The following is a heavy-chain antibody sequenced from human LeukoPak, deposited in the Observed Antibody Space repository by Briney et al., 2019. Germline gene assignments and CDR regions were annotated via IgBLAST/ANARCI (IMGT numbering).Heavy chain of an antibody. D-gene: IGHD6-13*01. CDR1: GFTFSTYW. CDR2: IKQDGSEK. Sequence: GGSLRLSCAASGFTFSTYWMSWVRQAPGKGLEWVANIKQDGSEKYYLDSVKGRFTISRDNAKNSLYLQMNSLRAEDTAVYFCTREAAAGIDYWGQGTLVTASS. CDR3: TREAAAGIDY. J-gene: IGHJ4*02. V-gene: IGHV3-7*01.